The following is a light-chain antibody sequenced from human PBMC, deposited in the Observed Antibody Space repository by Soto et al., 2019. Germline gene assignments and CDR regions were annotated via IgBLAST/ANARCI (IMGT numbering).Light chain of an antibody. Sequence: QSALTQPASVSGSPGQSITISCTGSSSDVGGNKYVSWYQQYPGKAPKLMICDVSNRPSGVSNRFSGSKSGNTASLTISGLQSEDEADYYCNAFPGTTYVFGTGTKVPVL. CDR2: DVS. CDR1: SSDVGGNKY. J-gene: IGLJ1*01. V-gene: IGLV2-14*01. CDR3: NAFPGTTYV.